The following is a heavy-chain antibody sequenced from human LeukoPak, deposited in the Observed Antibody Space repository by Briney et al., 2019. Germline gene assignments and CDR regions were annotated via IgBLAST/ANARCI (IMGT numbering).Heavy chain of an antibody. V-gene: IGHV3-7*01. CDR1: GFTFSSYW. J-gene: IGHJ4*02. Sequence: PGGSLRLSCAASGFTFSSYWMSWVRQAPGKGLEWVANIKQDGSEKYYVDSVKGRFTTSRDNAKNSLYLQMNSLRAEDTAVYCCASVDYDFWSGQVDYWGQGTLVTVSS. CDR3: ASVDYDFWSGQVDY. CDR2: IKQDGSEK. D-gene: IGHD3-3*01.